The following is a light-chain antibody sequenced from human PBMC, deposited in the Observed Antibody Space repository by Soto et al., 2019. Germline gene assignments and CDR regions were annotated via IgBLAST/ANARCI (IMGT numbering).Light chain of an antibody. V-gene: IGKV1-39*01. CDR3: QQTYIAPRA. CDR1: QTIDRY. Sequence: DIQLTQSPSSLSASVGDRVTITCRASQTIDRYIHSYQEKPGKVPKLLIYAASSLASGVPSRFSGSGSGTDFTLTISSLQPEDFATYYCQQTYIAPRAFGQGTKVEIK. CDR2: AAS. J-gene: IGKJ1*01.